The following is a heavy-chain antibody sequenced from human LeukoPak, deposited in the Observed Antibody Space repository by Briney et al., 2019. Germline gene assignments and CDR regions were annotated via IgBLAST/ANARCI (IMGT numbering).Heavy chain of an antibody. CDR3: ARDKIVGPTTLDF. CDR2: IYGDGSFT. D-gene: IGHD1-26*01. CDR1: GFTFSNFW. Sequence: GGSLRLSCAASGFTFSNFWMHWVRQAPGKGLVWVALIYGDGSFTRYADSVKGRFTISRDNAKNSLYLRMNSLRADDTAVYYCARDKIVGPTTLDFWGQGILVTVSS. J-gene: IGHJ4*02. V-gene: IGHV3-74*01.